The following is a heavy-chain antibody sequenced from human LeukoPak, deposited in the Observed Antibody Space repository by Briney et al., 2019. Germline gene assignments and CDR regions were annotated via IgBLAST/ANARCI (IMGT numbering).Heavy chain of an antibody. J-gene: IGHJ5*02. V-gene: IGHV3-21*01. CDR1: GFTFSSYS. D-gene: IGHD6-25*01. CDR3: ARDPERRLTPFDP. Sequence: GGTLRLSCAASGFTFSSYSMNWVRQAPGKGLEWVSSISSSSSYIYYADSVKGRFTISGDNAKNSLYLQMNSLRAEDTAVYYCARDPERRLTPFDPWGQGTLVTVSS. CDR2: ISSSSSYI.